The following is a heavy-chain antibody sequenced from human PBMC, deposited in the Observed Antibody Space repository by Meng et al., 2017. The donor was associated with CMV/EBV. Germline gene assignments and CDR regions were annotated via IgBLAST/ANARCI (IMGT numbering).Heavy chain of an antibody. CDR3: AREYYDSSGYYCAY. D-gene: IGHD3-22*01. CDR1: GFTVSSNY. V-gene: IGHV3-53*01. CDR2: IYSGGST. Sequence: GGSLRLSCAASGFTVSSNYMSWVRQAPGKGLEWVSVIYSGGSTYYADSVKGRFTISRDNSKNTLYLQMNSLRAEDTAVYYCAREYYDSSGYYCAYWGQGTLVT. J-gene: IGHJ4*02.